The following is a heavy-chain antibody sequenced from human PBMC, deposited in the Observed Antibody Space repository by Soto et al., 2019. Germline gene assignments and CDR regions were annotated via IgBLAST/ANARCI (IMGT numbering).Heavy chain of an antibody. Sequence: SETLSLTCTVSGGSISSSSYYWGWIRQPPGKGLEWIGSIYYSGSTYYNPSLKSRVTISVDTSKNQFSLKLSSVTAADTAVYYCARHDFWSGSVYGMDVWGQGTTVTVSS. J-gene: IGHJ6*02. CDR1: GGSISSSSYY. CDR2: IYYSGST. CDR3: ARHDFWSGSVYGMDV. V-gene: IGHV4-39*01. D-gene: IGHD3-3*01.